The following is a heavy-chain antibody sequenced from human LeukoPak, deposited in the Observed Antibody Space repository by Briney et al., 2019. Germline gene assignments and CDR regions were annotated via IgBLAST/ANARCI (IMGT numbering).Heavy chain of an antibody. V-gene: IGHV4-38-2*01. Sequence: SETLSLTCAVSGYSISSGYCWGWIRQPPGKGLEWIGSIYHSGSTYYNPSLKSRVTISVDTSKNQFSLKLSSVTAADTAVYYCARQGEYYYDSSGLAFDIWGQGTMVTVSS. CDR1: GYSISSGYC. CDR3: ARQGEYYYDSSGLAFDI. D-gene: IGHD3-22*01. J-gene: IGHJ3*02. CDR2: IYHSGST.